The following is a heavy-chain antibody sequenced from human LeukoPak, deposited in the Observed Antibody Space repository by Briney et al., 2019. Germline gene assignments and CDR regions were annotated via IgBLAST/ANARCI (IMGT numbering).Heavy chain of an antibody. V-gene: IGHV1-2*06. D-gene: IGHD2-15*01. CDR1: GYTFTGYY. CDR3: ARDKAVVAATLWFDP. CDR2: INPNSGGT. Sequence: ASVKVSCKASGYTFTGYYMHWVRQAPGQGLEWMGRINPNSGGTNYAQKFQGRVTMTRDTSISTAYMELSRLRSDDTAVYHCARDKAVVAATLWFDPWGQGTLVTVSS. J-gene: IGHJ5*02.